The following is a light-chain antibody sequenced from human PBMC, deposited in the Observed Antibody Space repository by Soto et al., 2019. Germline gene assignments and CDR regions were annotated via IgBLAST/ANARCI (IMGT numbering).Light chain of an antibody. J-gene: IGKJ2*01. CDR3: QQYYSTPQT. V-gene: IGKV4-1*01. CDR2: WAS. CDR1: QNILYNSNNKTY. Sequence: DIVMTQSPDSLAVSLGERATINCRSSQNILYNSNNKTYLAWYQQKPGQPPKLLIYWASTRESGVPDRFSGSGSGTDFTLTISSLQAEDVAVYYCQQYYSTPQTFGKGTKLEIK.